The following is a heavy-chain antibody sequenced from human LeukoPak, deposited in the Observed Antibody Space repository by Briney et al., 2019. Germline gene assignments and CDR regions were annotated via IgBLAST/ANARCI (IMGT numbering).Heavy chain of an antibody. CDR1: GDTFTSYG. CDR2: MSAYNGNT. J-gene: IGHJ6*03. D-gene: IGHD2-15*01. CDR3: ARVPVARRYYYYYYYMDV. Sequence: ASVKVSCKASGDTFTSYGISWVRQAPGQGLEWMGWMSAYNGNTNYAQKLQGRVTMTTDTSTSTAYMELRSLRSEDTAVYYCARVPVARRYYYYYYYMDVWGKGTTVTVSS. V-gene: IGHV1-18*01.